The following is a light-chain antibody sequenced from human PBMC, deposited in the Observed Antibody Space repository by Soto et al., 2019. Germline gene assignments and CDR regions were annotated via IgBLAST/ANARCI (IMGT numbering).Light chain of an antibody. CDR1: SSDVGGYNY. CDR3: SSYTSRSYVV. CDR2: DVS. Sequence: QSALTQPASVSGAPGQSITISCTGTSSDVGGYNYVSWYQQHTGKAPKLMIYDVSNRPSGVSNRFSGSKSGNTASLTISGLQAEDEADYYCSSYTSRSYVVFGGGTKLTVL. J-gene: IGLJ2*01. V-gene: IGLV2-14*01.